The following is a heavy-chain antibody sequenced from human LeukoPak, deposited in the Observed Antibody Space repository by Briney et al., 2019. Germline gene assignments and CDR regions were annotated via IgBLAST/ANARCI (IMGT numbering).Heavy chain of an antibody. CDR1: GGSISSGGYY. CDR3: AGPSSGRIFHQKYYFDY. J-gene: IGHJ4*02. CDR2: IYYSGST. Sequence: SETLCLTCTVSGGSISSGGYYWSWIRQHPVKGVEWIGYIYYSGSTYYNPSLKSRVTISVDTSKNQFSLKLSSVTAADTAVYYCAGPSSGRIFHQKYYFDYWGQGTLVTVSS. D-gene: IGHD2-15*01. V-gene: IGHV4-31*03.